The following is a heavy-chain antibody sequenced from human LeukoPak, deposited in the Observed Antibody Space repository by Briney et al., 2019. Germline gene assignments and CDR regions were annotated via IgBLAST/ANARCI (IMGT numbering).Heavy chain of an antibody. V-gene: IGHV3-23*01. D-gene: IGHD5-24*01. CDR2: ISGIGSNI. CDR1: GFTFSNYA. CDR3: ATNRDGYNY. Sequence: GGXLRFSCAASGFTFSNYAMTWVRQAPGKGLEWVSSISGIGSNIYYADSVKGRFTISRDNSKNTLHVQMNSLRAEDTAIYYCATNRDGYNYWGQGTLVTVSS. J-gene: IGHJ4*02.